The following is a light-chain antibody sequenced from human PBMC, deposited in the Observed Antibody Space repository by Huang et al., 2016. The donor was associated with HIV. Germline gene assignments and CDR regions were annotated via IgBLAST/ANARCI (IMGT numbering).Light chain of an antibody. V-gene: IGKV3-15*01. Sequence: EVLLTQSPATLSVSPGGRATLSCRASQSVSTNLDWYQQKPGQAPRPLIYGASARATGVPARFSGSGSGTEFTLTISSLQSEDSAVYYCQQYNSWPPLFTFGPGTKVDIK. J-gene: IGKJ3*01. CDR3: QQYNSWPPLFT. CDR1: QSVSTN. CDR2: GAS.